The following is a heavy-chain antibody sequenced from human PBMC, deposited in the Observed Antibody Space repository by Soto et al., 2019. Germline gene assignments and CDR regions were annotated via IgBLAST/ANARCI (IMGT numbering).Heavy chain of an antibody. Sequence: SETLSLTCAVYGGSFSGYYWSWVRQPPGKGLEWIGEIDHSGSTNYNPSLKSRVTISVDKSKNQFSLKVTSVTAADTAVYYCGRGKATITSFKYFYYGMDVWGQGTTVTVSS. CDR3: GRGKATITSFKYFYYGMDV. CDR2: IDHSGST. V-gene: IGHV4-34*01. D-gene: IGHD4-4*01. CDR1: GGSFSGYY. J-gene: IGHJ6*02.